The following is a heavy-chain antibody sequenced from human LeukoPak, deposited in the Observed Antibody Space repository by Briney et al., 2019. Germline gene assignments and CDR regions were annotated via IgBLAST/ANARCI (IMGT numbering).Heavy chain of an antibody. J-gene: IGHJ6*02. Sequence: GGSLRLSCAASGFTFSSYAMHWVRQAPGKGLEWVAVISYDGSNKYYADSVKGRFTISRDNSKNTLYLQMNSLRAEDTAVYYCAKGGVGYCSGGSCYSRPYYYYGMDVWGQGATVTVSS. CDR2: ISYDGSNK. V-gene: IGHV3-30-3*01. CDR3: AKGGVGYCSGGSCYSRPYYYYGMDV. D-gene: IGHD2-15*01. CDR1: GFTFSSYA.